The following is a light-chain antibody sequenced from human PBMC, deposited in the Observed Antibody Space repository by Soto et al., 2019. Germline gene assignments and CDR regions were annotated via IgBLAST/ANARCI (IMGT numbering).Light chain of an antibody. CDR2: SNN. CDR3: ASWDDRLGAVI. CDR1: SSNIGGTNY. J-gene: IGLJ2*01. V-gene: IGLV1-47*02. Sequence: QSVLTQPPSASGTPGQRVFISCSGSSSNIGGTNYAYWYQQLPGAAPKLLMHSNNLRPSGVPERISGSKSGTSASLAISGLRSEDEAVYYCASWDDRLGAVIFGGGNK.